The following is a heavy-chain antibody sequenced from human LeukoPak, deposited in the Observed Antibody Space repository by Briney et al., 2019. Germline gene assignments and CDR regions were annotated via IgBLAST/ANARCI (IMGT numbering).Heavy chain of an antibody. CDR1: GDSITNYY. J-gene: IGHJ5*02. CDR3: ARHLKLLGPLSPFDP. D-gene: IGHD3-3*02. CDR2: MFHSGLT. V-gene: IGHV4-59*08. Sequence: KASETLSLTCSVSGDSITNYYWSWIRQSPGKGLEWIGYMFHSGLTKYNPSLKGRIIISIDTSKNQFSLRVSSVTAADTAVYFCARHLKLLGPLSPFDPWGQGTLVIVSS.